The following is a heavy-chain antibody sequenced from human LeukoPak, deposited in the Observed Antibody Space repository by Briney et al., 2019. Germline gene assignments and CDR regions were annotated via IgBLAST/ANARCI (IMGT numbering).Heavy chain of an antibody. V-gene: IGHV4-34*01. Sequence: SSETLSLTCTVSGGSISSYYWSWIRQPPGKGLEWIGEINHSGSTNYNPSLKSRVTISVDTSKNQFSLKLSSVTAADTAVYYCVTYSSSWYLSFFDYWGQGTLVTVSS. CDR2: INHSGST. CDR3: VTYSSSWYLSFFDY. D-gene: IGHD6-13*01. J-gene: IGHJ4*02. CDR1: GGSISSYY.